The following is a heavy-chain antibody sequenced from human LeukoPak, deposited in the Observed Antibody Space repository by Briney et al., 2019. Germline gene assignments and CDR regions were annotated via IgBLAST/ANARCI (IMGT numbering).Heavy chain of an antibody. CDR1: GYTFTSYY. Sequence: SVKVSFKASGYTFTSYYMHSVRQAPGQGLELMGIINPSGGSATYAQKFQGRVTMTRDTSTSTVYMELSSLRSEDTAEYYCARDHFDYWGQGPLVTVSS. CDR2: INPSGGSA. V-gene: IGHV1-46*01. J-gene: IGHJ4*02. CDR3: ARDHFDY.